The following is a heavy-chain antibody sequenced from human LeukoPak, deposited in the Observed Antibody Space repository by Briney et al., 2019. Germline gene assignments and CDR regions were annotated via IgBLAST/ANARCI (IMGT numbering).Heavy chain of an antibody. V-gene: IGHV1-18*01. CDR2: ISAYNGNT. CDR3: ARDHGYYDSSGRNWFDP. Sequence: ASVKVSCKASGYTFTSYGISWVLQAPGQGLEWMGWISAYNGNTNYAQKLQGRVTMTTDTSTSTAYMELRSLRSDDTAVYYCARDHGYYDSSGRNWFDPWGQGTLVTVSS. J-gene: IGHJ5*02. CDR1: GYTFTSYG. D-gene: IGHD3-22*01.